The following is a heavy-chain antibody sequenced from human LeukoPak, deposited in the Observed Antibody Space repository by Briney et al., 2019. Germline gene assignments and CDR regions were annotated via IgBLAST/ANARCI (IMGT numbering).Heavy chain of an antibody. Sequence: PGGSLRLSCAASGFTVNNNHMSWVRQAPGKGLEWVSVISNGGTTYYADSVEGRFTISRDNSENTLFLQMNSLRAEDTAVYYCARGRFIAGTTAYYFDYWGQGTLVTVSS. V-gene: IGHV3-53*01. CDR2: ISNGGTT. CDR1: GFTVNNNH. J-gene: IGHJ4*02. D-gene: IGHD1-26*01. CDR3: ARGRFIAGTTAYYFDY.